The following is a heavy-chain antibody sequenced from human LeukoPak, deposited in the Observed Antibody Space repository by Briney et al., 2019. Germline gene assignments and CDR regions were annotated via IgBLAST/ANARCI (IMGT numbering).Heavy chain of an antibody. J-gene: IGHJ4*02. D-gene: IGHD3/OR15-3a*01. CDR1: GYTLTELS. V-gene: IGHV1-24*01. CDR2: FDPEDGET. Sequence: ASVKVSCKVSGYTLTELSMHWVRQAPGKGLEWMGGFDPEDGETIYAQKFQGRVTMTEDTSTDTAYMELSSLRSEDTAVYYCATGFTLRDFWTPYDYWGQETQVTVSS. CDR3: ATGFTLRDFWTPYDY.